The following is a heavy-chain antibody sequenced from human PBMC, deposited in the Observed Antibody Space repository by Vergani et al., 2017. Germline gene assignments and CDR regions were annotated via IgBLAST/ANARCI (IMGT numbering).Heavy chain of an antibody. CDR1: GFTFSSYS. J-gene: IGHJ4*02. V-gene: IGHV3-21*01. CDR3: TVAAIPFDY. CDR2: ISSSSSYI. D-gene: IGHD2-15*01. Sequence: EVQLVESGGGLVKPGGSLRLSCAASGFTFSSYSMNWVRQAPGKGLEWVSSISSSSSYIYYADSVKVRFTISRDNAKNSLYLQMNSLRAVDTAVYYCTVAAIPFDYWGQGTLVTVSS.